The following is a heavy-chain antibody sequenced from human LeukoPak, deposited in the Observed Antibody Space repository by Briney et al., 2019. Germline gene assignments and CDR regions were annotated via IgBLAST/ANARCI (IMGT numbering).Heavy chain of an antibody. CDR3: ARDITRITMVRGVMARPNFDY. Sequence: ASVKVSCKASGYTFTSYGMSWVRQAPGQGLEWMGWISAYNGNTNYAQKLQGRVTMTTDTSTSTAYTELRSLRSDDTAVYYCARDITRITMVRGVMARPNFDYWGQGTLVTVSS. J-gene: IGHJ4*02. D-gene: IGHD3-10*01. CDR2: ISAYNGNT. CDR1: GYTFTSYG. V-gene: IGHV1-18*01.